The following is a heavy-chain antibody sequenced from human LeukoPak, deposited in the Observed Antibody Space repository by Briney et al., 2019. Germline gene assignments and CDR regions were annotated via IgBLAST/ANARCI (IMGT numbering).Heavy chain of an antibody. CDR1: GFTFEASA. V-gene: IGHV3-7*01. CDR2: IKQDGSET. J-gene: IGHJ4*02. Sequence: GGSLRLSCAASGFTFEASAMSWVRQAPGKGLEWVANIKQDGSETYYVDSVKGRFTISRDNAKNSLSLQMNSLRAEDTAVYYCARQRGSGCLDYWGQGTLVTVSS. D-gene: IGHD6-19*01. CDR3: ARQRGSGCLDY.